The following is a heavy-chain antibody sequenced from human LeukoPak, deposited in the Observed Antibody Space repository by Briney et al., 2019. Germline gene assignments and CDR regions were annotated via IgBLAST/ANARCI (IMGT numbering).Heavy chain of an antibody. CDR1: GYTFTGYY. CDR3: ARDLSPWGGRNGNYFDY. D-gene: IGHD3-3*01. CDR2: INPNSGGT. J-gene: IGHJ4*02. Sequence: GASVKVSCKASGYTFTGYYMHWVRQAPGQGLEWMGWINPNSGGTNYAQKFQGRVTMTRDTSISTAYMELSRLRSDDTAVYYCARDLSPWGGRNGNYFDYWGQGTLVTVSS. V-gene: IGHV1-2*02.